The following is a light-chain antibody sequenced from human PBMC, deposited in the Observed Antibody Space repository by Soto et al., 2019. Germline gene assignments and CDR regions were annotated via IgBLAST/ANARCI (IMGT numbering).Light chain of an antibody. V-gene: IGKV1-5*01. J-gene: IGKJ1*01. CDR3: QHYHRYSWT. CDR2: DAS. CDR1: QSISRS. Sequence: DLQMTHSPSTLSASVGDRVGIACRASQSISRSLAWYQQRPGKAPMLLIYDASRLEGGAPSRFSGSGSGTEFTLSINSLQPKDFATYYCQHYHRYSWTFGQGTKVEIK.